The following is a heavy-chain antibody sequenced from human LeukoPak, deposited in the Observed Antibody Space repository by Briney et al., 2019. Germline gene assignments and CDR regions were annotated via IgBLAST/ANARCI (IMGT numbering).Heavy chain of an antibody. CDR2: INAGNGNT. V-gene: IGHV1-3*01. Sequence: ASVKVSCKASGYTFTSYAMHWVRQALGQRLEWMGWINAGNGNTKYSQKFQGRVTIARDTSASTAYMELSSLRSEDTAVYYCARGPLWFGELFPDYWGQGTLVTVSS. D-gene: IGHD3-10*01. J-gene: IGHJ4*02. CDR1: GYTFTSYA. CDR3: ARGPLWFGELFPDY.